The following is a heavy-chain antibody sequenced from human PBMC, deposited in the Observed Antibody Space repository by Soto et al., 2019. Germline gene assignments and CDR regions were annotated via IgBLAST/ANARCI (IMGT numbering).Heavy chain of an antibody. CDR2: TSGSGGST. CDR1: GFTFSSYA. D-gene: IGHD6-13*01. V-gene: IGHV3-23*01. Sequence: EVQLLESGGGLVQPGGSLRLSCAASGFTFSSYAMSWVRQAPGKGLEWVSATSGSGGSTYYADSVKGRFTISRDNSKNTLYLQMNSLRAEDTAVYYCAKASSSWYGTARYFDYWGQGTLVTVSS. CDR3: AKASSSWYGTARYFDY. J-gene: IGHJ4*02.